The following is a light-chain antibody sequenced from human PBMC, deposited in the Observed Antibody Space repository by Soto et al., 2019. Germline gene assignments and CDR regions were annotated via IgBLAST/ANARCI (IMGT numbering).Light chain of an antibody. CDR3: QQYGSSPR. CDR2: GAS. J-gene: IGKJ4*01. CDR1: QSVSSNY. Sequence: DIVLTQSPGTLSLSPGERATLSCRASQSVSSNYLAWYQQKPGQAPRLLIYGASTRATGVPDRFSGSGSGTDFTLTISRLEPEDFAVYYCQQYGSSPRFGGGTKVDIK. V-gene: IGKV3-20*01.